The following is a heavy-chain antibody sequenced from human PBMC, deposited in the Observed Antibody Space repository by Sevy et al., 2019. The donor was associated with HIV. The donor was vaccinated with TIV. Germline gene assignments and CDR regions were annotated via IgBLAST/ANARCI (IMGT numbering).Heavy chain of an antibody. Sequence: SETLSLTCGVSGGSISNSNWWHWVRQPPGKGLEWIGEIYRSGSTNYNPSLKSRVTISVDNSKNQFSLQLNSVTAADTAVYYCARGFDTPRGFDPWGQGTLVTVSS. CDR2: IYRSGST. V-gene: IGHV4-4*02. J-gene: IGHJ5*02. D-gene: IGHD3-10*01. CDR3: ARGFDTPRGFDP. CDR1: GGSISNSNW.